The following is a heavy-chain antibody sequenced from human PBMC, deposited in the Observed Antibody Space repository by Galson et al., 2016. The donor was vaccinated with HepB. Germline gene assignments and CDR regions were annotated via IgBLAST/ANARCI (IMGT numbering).Heavy chain of an antibody. D-gene: IGHD3-10*01. J-gene: IGHJ3*02. Sequence: ETLSLTCTVSGGSISNYYWSWIRQFPGKGLEWIGYIYYNGRTNYNPSLKSRVSISVDTSKNHFSLNLSSVTAADTAVYYCARGGNYYNMAFDIWGQGTKVTVSS. V-gene: IGHV4-59*01. CDR2: IYYNGRT. CDR3: ARGGNYYNMAFDI. CDR1: GGSISNYY.